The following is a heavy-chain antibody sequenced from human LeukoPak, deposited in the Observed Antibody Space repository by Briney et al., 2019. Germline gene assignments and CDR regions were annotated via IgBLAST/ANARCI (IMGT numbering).Heavy chain of an antibody. Sequence: GGSLRLSCAASEFTVSSNYMSWVRQPPGKGLEWVSVIYSGGSTYYAKSVKGRFTISRDNSKNTLYLQMNSLRAEDTAVYYCARGSHVLTGYYHYYFFYGMDVWGQGTTVTVSS. CDR3: ARGSHVLTGYYHYYFFYGMDV. CDR2: IYSGGST. CDR1: EFTVSSNY. V-gene: IGHV3-53*01. D-gene: IGHD3-9*01. J-gene: IGHJ6*02.